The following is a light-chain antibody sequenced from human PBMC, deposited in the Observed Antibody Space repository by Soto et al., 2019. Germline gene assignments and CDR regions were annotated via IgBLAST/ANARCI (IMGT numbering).Light chain of an antibody. V-gene: IGKV1-5*01. J-gene: IGKJ1*01. CDR3: QHYKTYSRT. CDR1: QSISSW. Sequence: DIHMTQSPSTLTAPLGDGVTITCRDSQSISSWLAWYQQKPGTAPKLLIYDGSSFESGVPSRFSGSGSGTEFTLTISSLQPDDAATYYCQHYKTYSRTFGQGTKVDIK. CDR2: DGS.